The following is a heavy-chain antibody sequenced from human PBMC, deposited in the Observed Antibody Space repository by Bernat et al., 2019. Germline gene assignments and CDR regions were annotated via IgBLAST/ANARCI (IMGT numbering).Heavy chain of an antibody. CDR2: IYYSGST. D-gene: IGHD6-19*01. J-gene: IGHJ4*02. CDR3: ARTSGWYEDY. Sequence: QLQLQESGPGLVKPSETLSLTCTVSGGSISSSSYYWGWIRQPPGKGLEWIGSIYYSGSTYYNPSLKSRVTISVDTSKNQFSLKLSSVTAADTDVYYCARTSGWYEDYWGQGTLVTVSS. V-gene: IGHV4-39*01. CDR1: GGSISSSSYY.